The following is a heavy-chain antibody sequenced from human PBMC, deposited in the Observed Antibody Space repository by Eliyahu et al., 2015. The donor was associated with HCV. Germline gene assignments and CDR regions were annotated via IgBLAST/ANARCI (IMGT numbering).Heavy chain of an antibody. V-gene: IGHV3-30*18. D-gene: IGHD3-10*01. CDR3: SNYYGSENFDY. CDR1: GFSFSNYG. Sequence: QVQLVESGGGVVQPGRSLRLSXVASGFSFSNYGMHWVRQAPGMGLAWVAAITHDGSSQFYAESVKGRFTVSRDNSKNTLFLQMNSLRTDDTAVYFCSNYYGSENFDYWGQGTLVTVSS. J-gene: IGHJ4*02. CDR2: ITHDGSSQ.